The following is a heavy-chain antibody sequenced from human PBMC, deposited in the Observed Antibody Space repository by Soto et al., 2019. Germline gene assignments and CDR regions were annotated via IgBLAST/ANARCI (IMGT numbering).Heavy chain of an antibody. D-gene: IGHD1-26*01. CDR3: ARDLHQWELPYYFDY. CDR1: GFTFSSYS. J-gene: IGHJ4*02. V-gene: IGHV3-48*02. Sequence: ESGGGLVQPGGSLRLSCAASGFTFSSYSMNWVRQAPGKGLEWVSYISSSSSTIYYADSVKGRFTISRDNAKNSLYLQMNSLRDEDTAVYYCARDLHQWELPYYFDYWGQGTLVTVSS. CDR2: ISSSSSTI.